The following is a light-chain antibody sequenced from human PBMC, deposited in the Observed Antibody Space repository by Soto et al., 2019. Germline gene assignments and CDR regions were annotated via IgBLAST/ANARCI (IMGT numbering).Light chain of an antibody. CDR3: QQYYSTPRT. CDR2: DAS. Sequence: DIQMTQSPSSLSASVGDRVIITCQASQDIGTYLAWYQQKSGKAPKLLIYDASYLETGVPSRFSARGSGTEFTFTISSLQPEDFATYYCQQYYSTPRTFGQGTKLEIK. J-gene: IGKJ2*01. CDR1: QDIGTY. V-gene: IGKV1-33*01.